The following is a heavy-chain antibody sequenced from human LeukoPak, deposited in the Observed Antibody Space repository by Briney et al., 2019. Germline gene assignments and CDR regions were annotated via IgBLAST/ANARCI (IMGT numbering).Heavy chain of an antibody. V-gene: IGHV4-39*07. CDR2: IYYSGST. Sequence: SETLSLTCTVSGGSISSSSYYWGWIRQPPGKGLEWIGSIYYSGSTYYNPSLKSRVTISVDTSKNQFSLKLSFVTAADTAVYYCAKVKYDYVWGSYRSDAFDIWGQGTMVTVSS. CDR3: AKVKYDYVWGSYRSDAFDI. D-gene: IGHD3-16*02. J-gene: IGHJ3*02. CDR1: GGSISSSSYY.